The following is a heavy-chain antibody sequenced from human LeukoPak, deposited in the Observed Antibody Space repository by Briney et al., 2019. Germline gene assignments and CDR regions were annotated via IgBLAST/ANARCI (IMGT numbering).Heavy chain of an antibody. CDR1: GYTLTELS. CDR3: ATDHPSLGVEPTLDY. Sequence: GASVKVSCKVSGYTLTELSMHWVRQAPGKGLEWMGGFDPEDGETIYAQKFQGRVTMTEDTSTDTAYMELSSLRSEDTAVYYCATDHPSLGVEPTLDYGAQGTLATASS. J-gene: IGHJ4*02. D-gene: IGHD3-3*01. CDR2: FDPEDGET. V-gene: IGHV1-24*01.